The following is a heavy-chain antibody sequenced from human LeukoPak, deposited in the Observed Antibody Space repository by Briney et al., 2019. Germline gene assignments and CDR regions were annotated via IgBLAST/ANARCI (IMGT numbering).Heavy chain of an antibody. D-gene: IGHD3-3*01. CDR3: VRDRSARFFDF. V-gene: IGHV3-23*01. J-gene: IGHJ2*01. Sequence: PGGSLRLSCAASGFTFSSYAMSWVRLAPGKGLEWVSASSGSGGSTYYADSVKGRFTISRDNSKNTLYLQMNSLRAEDTALYFCVRDRSARFFDFWGRGTLVTVSS. CDR2: SSGSGGST. CDR1: GFTFSSYA.